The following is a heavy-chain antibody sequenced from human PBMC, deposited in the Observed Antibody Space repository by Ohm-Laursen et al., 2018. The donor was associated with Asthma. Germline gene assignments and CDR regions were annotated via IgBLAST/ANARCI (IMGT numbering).Heavy chain of an antibody. CDR2: ISSSSSTI. Sequence: SLRLSCSASGFIFTNYGMHWVRQAPGKGLEWVSYISSSSSTIYYADSVKGRFTISRDNAKNSLYLQMNNLRAEDAAIYYCAREWGGMDVWGQGTTVTVSS. CDR3: AREWGGMDV. V-gene: IGHV3-48*01. J-gene: IGHJ6*02. CDR1: GFIFTNYG. D-gene: IGHD3-16*01.